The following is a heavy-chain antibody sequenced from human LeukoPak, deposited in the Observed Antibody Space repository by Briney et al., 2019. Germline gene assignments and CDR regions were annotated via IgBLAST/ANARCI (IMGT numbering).Heavy chain of an antibody. Sequence: GGSLRLSCAASRFTVNGIYMTWVRQAPGKGLEWISVIYSGGSTYYADSVKGRFTISRDNSKNTLFLQVNSLRTEDSAVYYCAGDIKASYYGLDVWGQGTTVTVSS. CDR3: AGDIKASYYGLDV. CDR1: RFTVNGIY. D-gene: IGHD3-10*01. J-gene: IGHJ6*02. CDR2: IYSGGST. V-gene: IGHV3-66*02.